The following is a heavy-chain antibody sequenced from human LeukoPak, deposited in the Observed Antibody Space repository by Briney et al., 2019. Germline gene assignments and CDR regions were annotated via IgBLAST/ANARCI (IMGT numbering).Heavy chain of an antibody. CDR1: GFTFDDYA. V-gene: IGHV3-43*02. CDR3: AKLYYDSSEDY. J-gene: IGHJ4*02. CDR2: ISGDGGST. Sequence: GGSLRLSCAASGFTFDDYAMHWVRQAPGKGLEWVSLISGDGGSTYYADSVKGRFTISRDNSKNSLYLQMNSLRTEVTALYYCAKLYYDSSEDYWGQGTLVTVSS. D-gene: IGHD3-22*01.